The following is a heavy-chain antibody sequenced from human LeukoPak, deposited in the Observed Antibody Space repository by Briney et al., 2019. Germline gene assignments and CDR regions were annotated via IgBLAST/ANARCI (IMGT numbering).Heavy chain of an antibody. J-gene: IGHJ4*02. Sequence: ASVKVSCKASGYTFTSYGISRVRQAPGQGLEWMGWISAYNGNTNYAQKLQGRVTMTTDTSTSTAYMELRSLRSDDTGVYCCARSDFWSGYYIFDYWGQGTLVTVSS. D-gene: IGHD3-3*01. CDR3: ARSDFWSGYYIFDY. CDR2: ISAYNGNT. CDR1: GYTFTSYG. V-gene: IGHV1-18*01.